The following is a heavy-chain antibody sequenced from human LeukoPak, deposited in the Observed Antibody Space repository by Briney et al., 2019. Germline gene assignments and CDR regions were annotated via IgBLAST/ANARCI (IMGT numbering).Heavy chain of an antibody. Sequence: PSETLSLTCTVSGGSIGRYYWSWIRQPPGKGLEWIGYIYYSGSTNYNPSLKSRVTISVDTSKNQFSLKLSSVTAADTAVYYCAREVPYYYGSGSYFFDYWGQGTLVTVSS. J-gene: IGHJ4*02. V-gene: IGHV4-59*01. CDR1: GGSIGRYY. D-gene: IGHD3-10*01. CDR3: AREVPYYYGSGSYFFDY. CDR2: IYYSGST.